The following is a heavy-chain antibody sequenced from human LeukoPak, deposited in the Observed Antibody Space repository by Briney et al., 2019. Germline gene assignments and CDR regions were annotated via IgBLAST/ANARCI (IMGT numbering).Heavy chain of an antibody. Sequence: GGSLRLSCATSGFSFSSTSLNWVRQAPGKGLEWVSYISSSSSTIYYADSVKGRFTISRDNAKNSLYLQMNSLRAEDTAVYYCARVGDYYDSSFDYWGQGTLVTVSS. D-gene: IGHD3-22*01. J-gene: IGHJ4*02. CDR1: GFSFSSTS. CDR2: ISSSSSTI. V-gene: IGHV3-48*01. CDR3: ARVGDYYDSSFDY.